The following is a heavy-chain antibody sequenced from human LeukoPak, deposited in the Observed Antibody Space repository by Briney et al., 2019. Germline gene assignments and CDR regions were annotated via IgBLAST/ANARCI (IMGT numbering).Heavy chain of an antibody. V-gene: IGHV1-8*01. CDR3: TRGPFLNGNAYNWFDP. CDR2: MNPNSGNT. J-gene: IGHJ5*02. D-gene: IGHD1-20*01. Sequence: ASVKVSCKASGYTFNNYDINWVRQATGQGLEWMGWMNPNSGNTRYARKFQGRVAFTRDTSTRTVYLELNNLSSDDTAMYYCTRGPFLNGNAYNWFDPWGQGTLVTVSS. CDR1: GYTFNNYD.